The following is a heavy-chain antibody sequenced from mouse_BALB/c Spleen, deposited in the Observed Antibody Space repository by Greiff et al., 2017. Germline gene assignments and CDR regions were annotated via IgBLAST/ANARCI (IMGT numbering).Heavy chain of an antibody. V-gene: IGHV1-54*01. CDR1: GYAFTNYL. Sequence: VQLQQSGAELVRPRTSVKVSCKASGYAFTNYLIEWVKQRPGQGLEWIGVINPGSGGTNYNEKFKGKATLTADKSSSTAYMQLSSLTSDDSAVYFCARRDRYAMDYWGQGTSVTVSS. D-gene: IGHD2-14*01. J-gene: IGHJ4*01. CDR3: ARRDRYAMDY. CDR2: INPGSGGT.